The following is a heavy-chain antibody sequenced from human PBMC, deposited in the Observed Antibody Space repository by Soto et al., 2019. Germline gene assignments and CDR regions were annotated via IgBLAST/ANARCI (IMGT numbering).Heavy chain of an antibody. V-gene: IGHV4-4*02. CDR2: IYHSGST. CDR3: ARADFNYYYYGMGV. J-gene: IGHJ6*02. Sequence: SWSLSLTCALSGGCVSSSNWCRWVRQPPGKGLEWIGEIYHSGSTNYNPSLKSRVTISVDKSKNQFSLKLSSVTAADTAVYYCARADFNYYYYGMGVWGQGTTVTLSS. CDR1: GGCVSSSNW.